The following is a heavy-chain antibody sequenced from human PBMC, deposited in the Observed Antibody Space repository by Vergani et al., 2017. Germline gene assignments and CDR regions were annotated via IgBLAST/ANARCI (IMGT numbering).Heavy chain of an antibody. CDR1: GGSINSYY. CDR2: IYYSGST. Sequence: QVQLQESGPGLVKPSETLSLTCTVSGGSINSYYWSWIRQPPGKGLEWIGYIYYSGSTNSNPSLKSRVTISVDTSKNQFSLKLSSVTAADTAVYYCARMIAAAGTEYFDYWGQGTLVTVSS. J-gene: IGHJ4*02. CDR3: ARMIAAAGTEYFDY. V-gene: IGHV4-59*01. D-gene: IGHD6-13*01.